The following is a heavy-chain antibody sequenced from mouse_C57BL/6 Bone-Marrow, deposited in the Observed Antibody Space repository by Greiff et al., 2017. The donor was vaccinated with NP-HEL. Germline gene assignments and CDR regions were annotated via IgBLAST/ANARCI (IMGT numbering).Heavy chain of an antibody. CDR1: GFTFSDYG. CDR2: ISNLAYSI. CDR3: ARRRPYWYFDV. V-gene: IGHV5-15*01. Sequence: EVMLVESGGGLVQPGGSLKLSCAASGFTFSDYGMAWVRQAPRKGPEWVAFISNLAYSIYYADTVTGRFTISRENAKNTLYLEMSSLRSEDTAMYYCARRRPYWYFDVWGTGTTVTVSS. J-gene: IGHJ1*03.